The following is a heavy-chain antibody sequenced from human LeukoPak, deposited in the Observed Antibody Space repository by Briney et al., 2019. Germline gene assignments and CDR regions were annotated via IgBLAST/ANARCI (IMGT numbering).Heavy chain of an antibody. CDR3: AREIHYDSSGQRSLHAFDI. CDR2: INHSGST. D-gene: IGHD3-22*01. CDR1: GGSFSGYY. Sequence: SETLSLTCAVYGGSFSGYYWSWIRQPPGKGMEWLGEINHSGSTNYNPSLKSRVTISVDTSKNQFSLKLSSVTAADTALYYCAREIHYDSSGQRSLHAFDIWGQGTMVTVSS. J-gene: IGHJ3*02. V-gene: IGHV4-34*01.